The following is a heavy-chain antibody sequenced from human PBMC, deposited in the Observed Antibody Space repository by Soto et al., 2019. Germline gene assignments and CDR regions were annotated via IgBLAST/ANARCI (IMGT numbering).Heavy chain of an antibody. D-gene: IGHD3-10*01. CDR3: ARRGSGSYSNY. CDR2: IYYSGST. V-gene: IGHV4-39*01. CDR1: GGSISSSSYY. Sequence: QLQLQESGPGLVKPSETLSLTCTVSGGSISSSSYYWGWNRQPPGKGLEWIGSIYYSGSTYYNPSLKSRVTISVDTSKNQFSLQLSSVTAADTAVYYCARRGSGSYSNYWGQGTLVTVSS. J-gene: IGHJ4*02.